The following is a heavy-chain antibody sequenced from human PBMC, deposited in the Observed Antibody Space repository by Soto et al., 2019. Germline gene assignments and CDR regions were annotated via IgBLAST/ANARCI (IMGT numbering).Heavy chain of an antibody. V-gene: IGHV4-59*02. CDR3: AKAIFPGYSSGREYLFDF. D-gene: IGHD6-19*01. Sequence: SETLSLTCSFSGDSVTSHYLTWIRQSPEKGLEWIGYMHYTGFSHYNPSLKSRLTISVDRSKNQFTLQLTSVTVEDTAVYYCAKAIFPGYSSGREYLFDFWGQGSLVTGSS. CDR1: GDSVTSHY. J-gene: IGHJ5*01. CDR2: MHYTGFS.